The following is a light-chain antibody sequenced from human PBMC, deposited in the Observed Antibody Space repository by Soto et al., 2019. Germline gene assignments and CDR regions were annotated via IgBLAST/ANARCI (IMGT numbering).Light chain of an antibody. V-gene: IGLV6-57*04. Sequence: NFMLTQPHSVSESPGKTVTISCTRSSGSIASNYVQWYQQRPGSAHTTVIYADNQRPSGVPDRFSGSIDSSSNSASLTISGLKTEDEADYYCQSYDSSNPLVVFGGGTKLTVL. J-gene: IGLJ2*01. CDR1: SGSIASNY. CDR2: ADN. CDR3: QSYDSSNPLVV.